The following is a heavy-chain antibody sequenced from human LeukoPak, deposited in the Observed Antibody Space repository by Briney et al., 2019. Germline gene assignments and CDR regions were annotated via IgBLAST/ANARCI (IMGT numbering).Heavy chain of an antibody. CDR3: ATDRGWRTSGYYLYYFEY. J-gene: IGHJ4*02. Sequence: GGSLRLSCAASGFVFRNYFMSWVRQAPGKGLEWVASIKNGGSEKYYVDSVRGRYTISRDNTKNSLYLQMSSLRAEDTAVYYCATDRGWRTSGYYLYYFEYWGQGTLVTFSS. D-gene: IGHD3-3*01. CDR2: IKNGGSEK. V-gene: IGHV3-7*01. CDR1: GFVFRNYF.